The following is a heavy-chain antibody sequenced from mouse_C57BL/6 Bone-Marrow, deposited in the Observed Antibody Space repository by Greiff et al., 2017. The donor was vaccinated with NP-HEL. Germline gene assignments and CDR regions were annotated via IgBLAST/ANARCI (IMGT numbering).Heavy chain of an antibody. V-gene: IGHV1-69*01. J-gene: IGHJ2*01. CDR2: IDPSDSYT. CDR1: GYTFTSYW. D-gene: IGHD1-1*01. Sequence: VQLQQPGAELVMPGASVKLSCKASGYTFTSYWMHWVKQRPGQGLEWIGEIDPSDSYTNYNQKFKGKSTLTVDKSSSTAYMQLSSLTSEDSAVYYCARDPFLTTVVATDYWGQGTTLTVSS. CDR3: ARDPFLTTVVATDY.